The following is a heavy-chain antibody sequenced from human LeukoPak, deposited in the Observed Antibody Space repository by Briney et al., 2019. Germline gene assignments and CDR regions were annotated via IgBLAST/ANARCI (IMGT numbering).Heavy chain of an antibody. V-gene: IGHV3-23*01. CDR1: GFAFSSFA. CDR2: ISESGSGA. D-gene: IGHD6-19*01. CDR3: AKDHGFYCSGWNPLFDY. J-gene: IGHJ4*02. Sequence: PGGSLRLSCAASGFAFSSFAMSWVRQAPGKGLEWVSSISESGSGAYYADSVKGRFTISRDNSKNTLYLQMNSLRAEDTAVYYCAKDHGFYCSGWNPLFDYWGQGTLVTVSS.